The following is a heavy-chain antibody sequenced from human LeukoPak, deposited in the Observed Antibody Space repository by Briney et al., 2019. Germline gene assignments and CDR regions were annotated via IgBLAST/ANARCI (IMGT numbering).Heavy chain of an antibody. CDR1: GFNFDDYA. Sequence: PGGSLRLSCADSGFNFDDYAMHWVRQAPGGGLEGVLGIHWKTRNGIYADSATGRFTLSRDHAKNSLYLQMSSLRAQDTALYYCTRRAARWQFDLWGRGTLLTVSS. CDR3: TRRAARWQFDL. J-gene: IGHJ2*01. D-gene: IGHD5-24*01. V-gene: IGHV3-9*01. CDR2: IHWKTRNG.